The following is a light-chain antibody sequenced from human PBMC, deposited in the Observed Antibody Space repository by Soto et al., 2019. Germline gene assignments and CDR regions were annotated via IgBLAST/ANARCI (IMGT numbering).Light chain of an antibody. J-gene: IGKJ2*01. CDR2: KAS. Sequence: DIQMTQFPSTLSASIGDRVTITCRASQTIISSLAWYQQKPGKAPKLLIYKASNLETGVPSRFSGSGSGTEFALSISSLQPDDFATYYCQQYIRYSPYTFGQGTRMEIK. V-gene: IGKV1-5*03. CDR3: QQYIRYSPYT. CDR1: QTIISS.